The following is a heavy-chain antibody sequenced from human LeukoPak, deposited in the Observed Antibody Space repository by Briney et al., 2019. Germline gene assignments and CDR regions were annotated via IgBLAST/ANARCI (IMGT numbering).Heavy chain of an antibody. Sequence: GGSLRLSCAASGFTFSSYAMHWVRQAPGKGLEWVAVISYDGSNKYYADSVKGRFTISRDNSKNTLYLQMNSLRAEDTAVYYCARSPRSALNYYYYGMDVWGQGTTVTVSS. CDR2: ISYDGSNK. J-gene: IGHJ6*02. CDR1: GFTFSSYA. V-gene: IGHV3-30*14. CDR3: ARSPRSALNYYYYGMDV.